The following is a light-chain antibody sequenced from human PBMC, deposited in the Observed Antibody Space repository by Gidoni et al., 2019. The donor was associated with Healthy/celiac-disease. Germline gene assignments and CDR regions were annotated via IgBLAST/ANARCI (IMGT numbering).Light chain of an antibody. V-gene: IGKV3-20*01. CDR3: QQYGSPRT. CDR2: GAS. CDR1: QSVSSSY. J-gene: IGKJ2*01. Sequence: EIVLTQSPGTLSLSPGERATLSCRASQSVSSSYLAWYQQKPGQAPRLLIYGASSRATGIPDRFSGSGSGTDFTLTISRLEPEDFAVYYCQQYGSPRTFGQXTKLEIK.